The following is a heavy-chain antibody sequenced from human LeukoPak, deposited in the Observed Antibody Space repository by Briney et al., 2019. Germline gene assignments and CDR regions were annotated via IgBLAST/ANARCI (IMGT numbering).Heavy chain of an antibody. V-gene: IGHV7-4-1*02. CDR3: ARDGLRGAYNWFDP. CDR2: INTNTGNP. CDR1: GYTFTNYA. J-gene: IGHJ5*02. Sequence: ASVTVSCKASGYTFTNYAMNWVRQAPGQGLEWMGWINTNTGNPTYAQGFTGRFVFSLDTSVSTAYLQISSLKAEDTAVYYCARDGLRGAYNWFDPWGQGTLVTVSS. D-gene: IGHD4-17*01.